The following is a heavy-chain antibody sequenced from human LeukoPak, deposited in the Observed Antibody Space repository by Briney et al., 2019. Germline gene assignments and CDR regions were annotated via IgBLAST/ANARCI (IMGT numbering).Heavy chain of an antibody. V-gene: IGHV1-69*13. CDR1: GGTFSSYA. J-gene: IGHJ4*02. D-gene: IGHD1-26*01. CDR3: ARGVVGATTGAYSFDY. CDR2: IIPIFGTA. Sequence: SVKVSCKVSGGTFSSYAISWVRQAPGQGLEWMGGIIPIFGTANYAQKFQGRVTIIADESTSTAYMELSSLRSEDTAVYYCARGVVGATTGAYSFDYWGRGTLVTVSS.